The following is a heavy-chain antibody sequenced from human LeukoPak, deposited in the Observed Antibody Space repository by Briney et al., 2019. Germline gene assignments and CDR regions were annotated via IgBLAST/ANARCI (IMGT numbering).Heavy chain of an antibody. V-gene: IGHV3-23*01. Sequence: GGSLRLSCAASGFTFSSYAMSWVRQAPGKGLEWVLAISGSGGSTFYADSVKGRFTISRDNSKNTLYLQMNSLRAEDTAVYYCAKGDYDRSGYHGWHAFDIWGQGTMVTVSS. D-gene: IGHD3-22*01. CDR1: GFTFSSYA. J-gene: IGHJ3*02. CDR2: ISGSGGST. CDR3: AKGDYDRSGYHGWHAFDI.